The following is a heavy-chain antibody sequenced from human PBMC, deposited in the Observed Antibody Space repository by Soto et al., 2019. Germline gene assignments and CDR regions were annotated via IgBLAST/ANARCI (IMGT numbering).Heavy chain of an antibody. CDR2: ISGSGGST. J-gene: IGHJ6*01. Sequence: GGALRLSCGGSGLTFISYAMSWCRQAPGKGLEWVSAISGSGGSTYYADSVKGRFTISRDNSKNTLYLQMNSLRAEDTAGYYWAKSQSGRARTRDWVDTWG. V-gene: IGHV3-23*01. D-gene: IGHD3-3*01. CDR1: GLTFISYA. CDR3: AKSQSGRARTRDWVDT.